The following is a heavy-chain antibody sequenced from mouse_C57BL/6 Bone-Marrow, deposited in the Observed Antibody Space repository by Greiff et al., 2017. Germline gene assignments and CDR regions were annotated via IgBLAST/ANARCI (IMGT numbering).Heavy chain of an antibody. Sequence: VQLQQPGAELVKPGASVKMSCKASGYTFTSYWITWVKQRPGQGLAWIGDIYPGSGSTNYNEKFKSKATLTVDTSSSTSYMQLSSLTSEDSAVYYGAREGDGYYGYYCDYWGQGTTLTVSS. CDR2: IYPGSGST. D-gene: IGHD2-3*01. J-gene: IGHJ2*01. CDR3: AREGDGYYGYYCDY. V-gene: IGHV1-55*01. CDR1: GYTFTSYW.